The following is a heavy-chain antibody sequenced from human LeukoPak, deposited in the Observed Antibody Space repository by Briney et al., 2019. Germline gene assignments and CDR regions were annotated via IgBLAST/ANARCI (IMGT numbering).Heavy chain of an antibody. CDR1: GYTFTGYY. CDR3: ARVRPYCSGGSCYSNYYYYYGMDV. J-gene: IGHJ6*02. V-gene: IGHV1-2*02. Sequence: ASVKVSCKASGYTFTGYYMHWVRQAPGQGLEWMGWINPNSGGTNYAQKFQGRGTMTRDTYISTAYMELSRLRSDDTAVYYCARVRPYCSGGSCYSNYYYYYGMDVWGQGTTVTVSS. CDR2: INPNSGGT. D-gene: IGHD2-15*01.